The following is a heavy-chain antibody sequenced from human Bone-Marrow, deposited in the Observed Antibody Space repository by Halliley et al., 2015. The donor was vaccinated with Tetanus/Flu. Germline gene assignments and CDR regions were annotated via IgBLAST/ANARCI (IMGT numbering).Heavy chain of an antibody. CDR2: LTSDSGA. CDR1: GFTFSTYA. J-gene: IGHJ4*02. V-gene: IGHV3-23*01. CDR3: ARHFAMFSTSFDF. D-gene: IGHD3-10*02. Sequence: SLRLSCAASGFTFSTYAMIWVRQAPGKGLEWVSTLTSDSGAHYGDSVRGRFTISRDKSKSTVFLHMKDLRAEDTAVYFCARHFAMFSTSFDFWGQGTLVTVSS.